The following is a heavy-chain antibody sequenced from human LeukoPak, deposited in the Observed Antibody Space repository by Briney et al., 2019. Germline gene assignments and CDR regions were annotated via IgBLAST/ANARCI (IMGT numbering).Heavy chain of an antibody. V-gene: IGHV4-34*01. D-gene: IGHD3-10*01. CDR3: ARTYYYGSGSYCWFDP. J-gene: IGHJ5*02. Sequence: PSETLSLTCAVYGGSFSGYYWSWIRQPPGKGLEWIGEINHSESTNYNPSLKSRVTISVDTSKNQFSLKLSSVTAADTAVYYCARTYYYGSGSYCWFDPWGQGTLVTVSS. CDR1: GGSFSGYY. CDR2: INHSEST.